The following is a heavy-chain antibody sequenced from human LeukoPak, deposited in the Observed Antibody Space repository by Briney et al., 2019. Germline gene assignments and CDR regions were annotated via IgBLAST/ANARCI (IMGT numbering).Heavy chain of an antibody. CDR2: IYYSGST. V-gene: IGHV4-39*07. J-gene: IGHJ4*02. Sequence: SGTLSLTCTVSGGSISSSSYYWGWIRQPPGKGLEWIGGIYYSGSTYYNPSLKSRVTISVDTSKNQFSLKLSSVTAADTAAYYCARDTLDYGDYSTGIWGQGTLVTVSS. CDR1: GGSISSSSYY. CDR3: ARDTLDYGDYSTGI. D-gene: IGHD4-17*01.